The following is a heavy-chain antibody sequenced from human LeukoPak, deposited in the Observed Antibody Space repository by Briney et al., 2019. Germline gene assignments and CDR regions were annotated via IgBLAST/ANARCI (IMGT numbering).Heavy chain of an antibody. Sequence: SETLSLTCTVSGGSISSGFYYWGWIRQPPGKGLEWIGSIYYSGSTYYNPSLKSRVTISVDTSKNQFSLKLSSVTAADTAVYYCARHLESLAVAVIWFDPWGHGTLVTVSS. CDR3: ARHLESLAVAVIWFDP. D-gene: IGHD6-19*01. J-gene: IGHJ5*02. CDR2: IYYSGST. V-gene: IGHV4-39*01. CDR1: GGSISSGFYY.